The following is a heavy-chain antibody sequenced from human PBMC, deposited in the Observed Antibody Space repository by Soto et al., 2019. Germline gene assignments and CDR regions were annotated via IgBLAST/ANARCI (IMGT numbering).Heavy chain of an antibody. Sequence: GASVKVSCKASGYTFSTYAMHWVRQAPGQSLEWMGWLNGGTGQTRCSQKFQDRVIITRDTSASTGYMELSSLTSEDTAVYYCARGKGMEENYFYYGLDIWGQGTTVTVSS. D-gene: IGHD1-1*01. CDR1: GYTFSTYA. V-gene: IGHV1-3*01. J-gene: IGHJ6*02. CDR3: ARGKGMEENYFYYGLDI. CDR2: LNGGTGQT.